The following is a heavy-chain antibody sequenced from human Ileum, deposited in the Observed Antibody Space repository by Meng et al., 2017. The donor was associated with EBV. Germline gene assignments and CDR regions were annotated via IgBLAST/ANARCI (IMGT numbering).Heavy chain of an antibody. CDR3: ASGRDYAWHS. V-gene: IGHV4-4*02. CDR2: IYHSGST. J-gene: IGHJ4*02. CDR1: GDSISSNNW. D-gene: IGHD4-17*01. Sequence: QVQRQEAGPGLVNPSGTLSLTCAVSGDSISSNNWWSWVRQPPGKGLEWIGEIYHSGSTNYTPSFKSRVTMSVDKSKNQISLTLSSVTAADTAVYYCASGRDYAWHSWGRGTLVTVSS.